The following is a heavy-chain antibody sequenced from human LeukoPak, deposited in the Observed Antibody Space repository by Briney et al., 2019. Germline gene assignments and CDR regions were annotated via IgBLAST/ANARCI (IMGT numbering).Heavy chain of an antibody. V-gene: IGHV3-7*01. J-gene: IGHJ6*02. CDR2: IKQDGSEK. CDR3: ARDKGYYDSSSSYYYGMDV. CDR1: GFTFSSYW. D-gene: IGHD3-22*01. Sequence: GGSLRLSCAASGFTFSSYWMSWVRQAPGKGLEWVANIKQDGSEKYYVDSVKGRFTISRDNAKNSLYLQMNSLRAEDTAVYYCARDKGYYDSSSSYYYGMDVWGQGTTVTVS.